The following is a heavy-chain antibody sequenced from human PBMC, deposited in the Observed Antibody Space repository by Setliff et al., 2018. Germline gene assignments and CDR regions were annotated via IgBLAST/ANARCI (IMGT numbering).Heavy chain of an antibody. CDR3: VRDLGQWALDF. V-gene: IGHV1-69*10. D-gene: IGHD1-26*01. CDR1: GGTFSSYA. J-gene: IGHJ4*02. Sequence: ASVKVSCKASGGTFSSYAISWVRQAPGQGLEWMGWMSPVYGIANYARKFQGRVTLTADTSTSTAYMELRSLRSDDTAVYYCVRDLGQWALDFWGQGTLVTVSS. CDR2: MSPVYGIA.